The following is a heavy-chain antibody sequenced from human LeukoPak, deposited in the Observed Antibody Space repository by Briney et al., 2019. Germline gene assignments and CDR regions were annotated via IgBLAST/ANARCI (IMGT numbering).Heavy chain of an antibody. D-gene: IGHD3-22*01. CDR2: ISGSGGST. CDR1: GFSFSSYA. V-gene: IGHV3-23*01. CDR3: AKMAYYDSSGYPPVDY. J-gene: IGHJ4*02. Sequence: GGSLRLSCAASGFSFSSYAMSWVRQAPGKGLEWVSAISGSGGSTYYADSVKGRFTISRDNSKNTLYLQMNSLRAEDTAVYYCAKMAYYDSSGYPPVDYWGQGTLVTVSS.